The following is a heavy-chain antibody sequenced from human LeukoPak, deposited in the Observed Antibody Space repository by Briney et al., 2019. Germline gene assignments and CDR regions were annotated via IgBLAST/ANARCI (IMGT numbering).Heavy chain of an antibody. D-gene: IGHD3-22*01. Sequence: SETLSLTCTVSGYSISSGYYWGWIRQPPGKGLEWIGSIYHSGSTYYNPSLKSRVTISVDTSKNQFSLKLSSVTAADTAVYYCASVSLTMRGAFDIWGQGTMVTVSS. J-gene: IGHJ3*02. CDR3: ASVSLTMRGAFDI. CDR1: GYSISSGYY. V-gene: IGHV4-38-2*02. CDR2: IYHSGST.